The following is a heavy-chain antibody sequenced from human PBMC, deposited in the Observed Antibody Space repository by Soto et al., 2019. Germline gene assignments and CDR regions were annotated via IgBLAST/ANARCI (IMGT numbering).Heavy chain of an antibody. J-gene: IGHJ6*02. CDR1: GGSISSYC. D-gene: IGHD6-13*01. CDR2: IYTSGST. Sequence: SETLSLTCTVSGGSISSYCWSWSRQPAGKGLEWIGRIYTSGSTNYNPSLKSRVTMSVDTSKNQFSLKLSSVTAADTAVYYCARDRKAAAGPGGMDVWGQGTTVTVSS. V-gene: IGHV4-4*07. CDR3: ARDRKAAAGPGGMDV.